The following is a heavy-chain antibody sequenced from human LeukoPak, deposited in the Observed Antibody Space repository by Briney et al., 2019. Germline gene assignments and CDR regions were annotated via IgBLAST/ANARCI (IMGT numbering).Heavy chain of an antibody. J-gene: IGHJ4*02. Sequence: ASVKVSCKASGYTFTGYYMHWVRQAPGQGLEWMGWINPNSGGTNYAQKFQGRVTMTRDTSISTAYMELSRLRSDDPALDYCAREGGGPLDCSSTGCSVRFDYWGRKTRATFSS. CDR1: GYTFTGYY. D-gene: IGHD2-2*01. CDR3: AREGGGPLDCSSTGCSVRFDY. CDR2: INPNSGGT. V-gene: IGHV1-2*02.